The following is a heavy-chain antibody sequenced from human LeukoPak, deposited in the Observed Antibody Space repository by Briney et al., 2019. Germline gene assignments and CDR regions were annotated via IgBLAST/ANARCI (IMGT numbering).Heavy chain of an antibody. V-gene: IGHV4-59*02. Sequence: SETRSLTCTVSGGSVNGYYWNWIRQAPGKGLEWIGFIHYSGLTVYSPSLQSRVSMSVDTSRNQFSLDLSSVTAADTALYYCARDPPEDEWNSLDSWGQGILVTVSS. CDR3: ARDPPEDEWNSLDS. CDR1: GGSVNGYY. CDR2: IHYSGLT. J-gene: IGHJ4*02. D-gene: IGHD1-7*01.